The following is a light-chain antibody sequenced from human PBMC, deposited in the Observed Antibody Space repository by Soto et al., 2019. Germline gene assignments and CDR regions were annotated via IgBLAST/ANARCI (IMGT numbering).Light chain of an antibody. V-gene: IGKV3-11*01. CDR2: EAS. CDR3: QHYGSSPT. J-gene: IGKJ5*01. CDR1: QTVSSS. Sequence: EIVLTQSPATLSLSPGERATLSCRASQTVSSSLAWYQQKPGQAPRLFIYEASNRDTGIPARFSGSGSGADFTLTISSLEPEDFALYFCQHYGSSPTFGQGTRLEIK.